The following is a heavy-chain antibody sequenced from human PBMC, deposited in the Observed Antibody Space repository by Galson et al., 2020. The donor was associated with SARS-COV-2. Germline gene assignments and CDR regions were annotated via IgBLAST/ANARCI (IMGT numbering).Heavy chain of an antibody. D-gene: IGHD5-12*01. V-gene: IGHV2-70*01. J-gene: IGHJ4*02. Sequence: SGTTLVKPTQTLTLTCTFSGFSLPTSGMGVTWIRQPPGKALEWLALIDWDDDKYYSTSLRTRLTIPRDTSKNQVFLTMTNMDPVDTATYYCARMADGYGGYDYGSSPFDYWGQGTLVTVSS. CDR3: ARMADGYGGYDYGSSPFDY. CDR1: GFSLPTSGMG. CDR2: IDWDDDK.